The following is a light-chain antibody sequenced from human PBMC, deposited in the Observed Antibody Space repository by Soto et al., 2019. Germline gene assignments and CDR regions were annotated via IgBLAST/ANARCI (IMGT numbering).Light chain of an antibody. CDR2: GAS. V-gene: IGKV3-20*01. CDR3: QQYGSSLPLT. J-gene: IGKJ4*01. Sequence: EIVLTQSPGTLSLSPGERATLSCRVSQSVSSSYLAWYQQKPGQAPRLLIYGASSRATGIPDRFSGSGSGTDFTLTISRLEPEDFAVYYCQQYGSSLPLTFGGGTKVDIK. CDR1: QSVSSSY.